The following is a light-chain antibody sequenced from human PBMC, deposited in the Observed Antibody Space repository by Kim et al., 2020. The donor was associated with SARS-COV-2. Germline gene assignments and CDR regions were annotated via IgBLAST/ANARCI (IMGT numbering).Light chain of an antibody. CDR3: QQYHAYWT. CDR2: DAS. J-gene: IGKJ1*01. V-gene: IGKV1-5*01. CDR1: QSINKW. Sequence: DIQMTQSPSTLSASVDRVTITCRASQSINKWLAWYQQKPGKAPKLLIYDASTLESGVPSRFSGSGSGTEFTLTISSLQPDDFATYYCQQYHAYWTFGQGTKVDIK.